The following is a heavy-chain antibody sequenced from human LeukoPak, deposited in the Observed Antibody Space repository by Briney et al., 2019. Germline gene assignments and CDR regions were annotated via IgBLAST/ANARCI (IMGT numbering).Heavy chain of an antibody. V-gene: IGHV4-38-2*01. Sequence: PSETLSLTCAVSGYSISSGYYWGWIRPPPGKGLEWIGSIYHSGRTYYNPSLKRRVTISVDTSKNQFSLKLSSVTAADTAVYYCARLRVNYDFWTDYWGQGTLVTVSS. D-gene: IGHD3-3*01. CDR3: ARLRVNYDFWTDY. CDR1: GYSISSGYY. J-gene: IGHJ4*02. CDR2: IYHSGRT.